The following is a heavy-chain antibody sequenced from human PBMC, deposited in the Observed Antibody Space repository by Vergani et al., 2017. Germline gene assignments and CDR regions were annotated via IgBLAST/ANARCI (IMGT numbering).Heavy chain of an antibody. CDR3: ARAKRGRLAVGATDS. J-gene: IGHJ4*02. CDR1: GYIFNNYA. D-gene: IGHD6-19*01. Sequence: QEQLVQSGSELKKPGASVKVSCKASGYIFNNYAIHWVRQAPGQGLEWMGWINPTTWNLTYARAFTGRFIFSLDTSISTAYLQIGSLKAEDTAVYFCARAKRGRLAVGATDSWGQGTLLTVSS. V-gene: IGHV7-4-1*01. CDR2: INPTTWNL.